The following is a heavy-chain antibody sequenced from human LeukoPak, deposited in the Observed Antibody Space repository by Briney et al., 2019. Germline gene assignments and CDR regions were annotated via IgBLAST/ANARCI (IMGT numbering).Heavy chain of an antibody. CDR1: GFTFSNFW. J-gene: IGHJ4*02. V-gene: IGHV3-7*03. Sequence: PGGSLRLSCTASGFTFSNFWMGWVRQAPGKGLEWVANIKQDETEKFYLGSVKGRFTISRDNAKNSLYLQMNSLRAEDTAVYYCAKDPRGAVAGEGIDYWGQGTLVTVSS. D-gene: IGHD6-19*01. CDR2: IKQDETEK. CDR3: AKDPRGAVAGEGIDY.